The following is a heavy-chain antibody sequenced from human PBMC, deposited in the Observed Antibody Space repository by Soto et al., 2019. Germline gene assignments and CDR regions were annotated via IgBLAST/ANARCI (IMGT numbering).Heavy chain of an antibody. Sequence: SGPTLVNPTQTLTLTCTFSGFSLSTSGMRXSWIRQPPGKALEWLARIDWDDDKFYSTSLKTRLTISKDTSKNQVVLTMTNMDPVDTATYYCARGSGSYYGTFDYWGKGTQVTVSS. V-gene: IGHV2-70*04. D-gene: IGHD1-26*01. CDR2: IDWDDDK. J-gene: IGHJ4*02. CDR1: GFSLSTSGMR. CDR3: ARGSGSYYGTFDY.